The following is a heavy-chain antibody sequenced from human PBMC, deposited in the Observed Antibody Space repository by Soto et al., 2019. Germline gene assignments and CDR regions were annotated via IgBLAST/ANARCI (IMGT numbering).Heavy chain of an antibody. J-gene: IGHJ3*02. CDR1: GFTVEDYG. V-gene: IGHV3-9*01. Sequence: EVQLVESGGGLVQPGRSLRLSWAASGFTVEDYGMHWVRQAARQGLEWVSGITWNTGNIGYEDSVKGRFTISRDNAKSSLDLQMHSLGPEATTLYYGALRGNTMAFYIWGKGTMVIVSA. CDR2: ITWNTGNI. D-gene: IGHD3-16*01. CDR3: ALRGNTMAFYI.